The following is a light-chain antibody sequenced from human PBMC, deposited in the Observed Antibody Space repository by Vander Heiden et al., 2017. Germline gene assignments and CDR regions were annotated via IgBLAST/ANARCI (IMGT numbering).Light chain of an antibody. CDR1: QSLFFDSNKGNF. CDR3: QQFYSPPYT. CDR2: RAS. J-gene: IGKJ2*01. Sequence: DIVMTQSPDPLAVSLGERATITCRSSQSLFFDSNKGNFSTWYQQKPGQPPKLLIYRASTPEYGVPDRFSGRGSGTDFTLTISSLQAEDVAIYSCQQFYSPPYTFGQGTRLEI. V-gene: IGKV4-1*01.